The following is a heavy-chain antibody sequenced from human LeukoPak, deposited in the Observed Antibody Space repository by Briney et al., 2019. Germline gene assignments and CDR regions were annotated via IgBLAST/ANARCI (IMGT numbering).Heavy chain of an antibody. J-gene: IGHJ4*02. D-gene: IGHD2-8*02. CDR1: GYTFTSYG. V-gene: IGHV1-18*01. CDR2: ISAYNGNT. Sequence: ASVKVSCKASGYTFTSYGISWVRQAPGQGLEWMGWISAYNGNTNYAQKLQGRVTMTTDTSTSTAYMELRSLRPEDTAIYYCAKPRTTGLGWAQFDYWGQGSLVTVSS. CDR3: AKPRTTGLGWAQFDY.